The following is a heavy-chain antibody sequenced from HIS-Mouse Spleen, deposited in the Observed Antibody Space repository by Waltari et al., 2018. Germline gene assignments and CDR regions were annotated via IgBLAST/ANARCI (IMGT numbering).Heavy chain of an antibody. CDR2: IYYSGST. D-gene: IGHD6-13*01. CDR3: ASGYSSSWYYFDY. Sequence: QLQLQESGPGLVKPSETLSLTCTVSGGSISSSSYYWGWIRQPPGKGLEWIGSIYYSGSTYYNPSLKSRVTMSVDTSRNQFSLKLSSVTAADTAVYYCASGYSSSWYYFDYWGQGTLVTVSS. V-gene: IGHV4-39*07. J-gene: IGHJ4*02. CDR1: GGSISSSSYY.